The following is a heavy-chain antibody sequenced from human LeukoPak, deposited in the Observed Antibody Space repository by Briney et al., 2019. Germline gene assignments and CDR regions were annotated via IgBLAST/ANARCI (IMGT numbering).Heavy chain of an antibody. CDR3: ARDPYDRGGYGAFDL. D-gene: IGHD3-22*01. CDR1: GFSFSDHW. V-gene: IGHV3-7*01. CDR2: IKQDGSET. J-gene: IGHJ3*01. Sequence: PGGSLRLFCAASGFSFSDHWMTSARQAPGKGLEWEANIKQDGSETYYVDSVRGRFTISRDNAKNCLYLQMNSLRAEDTAIYYCARDPYDRGGYGAFDLWGLGTTITVSS.